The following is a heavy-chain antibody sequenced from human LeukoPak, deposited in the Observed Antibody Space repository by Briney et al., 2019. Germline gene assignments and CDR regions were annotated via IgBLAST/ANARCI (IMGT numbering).Heavy chain of an antibody. Sequence: SVKVSCKASGGTFSSCAISWVRQAPGQGLEWMGGIIPIFGTANYAQKFQGRVTITADKSTSTAYMELSSLRSEDTAVYYCARDPRRDQLPQNWGQGTLVTVSS. CDR1: GGTFSSCA. J-gene: IGHJ4*02. CDR3: ARDPRRDQLPQN. V-gene: IGHV1-69*06. D-gene: IGHD2-2*01. CDR2: IIPIFGTA.